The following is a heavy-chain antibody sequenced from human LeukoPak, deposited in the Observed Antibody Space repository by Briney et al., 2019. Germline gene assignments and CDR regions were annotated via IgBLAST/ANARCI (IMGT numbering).Heavy chain of an antibody. Sequence: SQTLSLTCDISGDNVSSNTVAWNWIRQSPSRGLEWLGRTYYRSKWYNNYAVSVKSRITINSDSSKNQVSLQLNSVSPEDTAMYYCARENSRGRFDYWGQGTLVTVSS. CDR3: ARENSRGRFDY. D-gene: IGHD6-19*01. CDR1: GDNVSSNTVA. V-gene: IGHV6-1*01. CDR2: TYYRSKWYN. J-gene: IGHJ4*02.